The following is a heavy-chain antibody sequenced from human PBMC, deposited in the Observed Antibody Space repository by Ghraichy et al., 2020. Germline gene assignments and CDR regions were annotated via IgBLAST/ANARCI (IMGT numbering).Heavy chain of an antibody. V-gene: IGHV4-61*01. CDR1: GGSVSSGSYY. J-gene: IGHJ4*02. CDR2: IYYSGST. Sequence: SETLSLTCTVSGGSVSSGSYYWSWIRQPPGKGLEWIGYIYYSGSTNYNPSLKSRVTISVDTSKNQFSLKLSSVTAADTAVYYCASGPGYYDYVWGSFPSRPEPEYSDYWGQGTLVTVSS. CDR3: ASGPGYYDYVWGSFPSRPEPEYSDY. D-gene: IGHD3-16*01.